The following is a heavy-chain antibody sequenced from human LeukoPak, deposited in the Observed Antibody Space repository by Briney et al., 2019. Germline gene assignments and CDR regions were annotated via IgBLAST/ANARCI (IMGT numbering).Heavy chain of an antibody. CDR3: AKRIPSWYYVDY. D-gene: IGHD2-15*01. CDR2: ITGSGGGT. V-gene: IGHV3-23*01. J-gene: IGHJ4*02. CDR1: GFTFSNYA. Sequence: GGSLRLSCAASGFTFSNYAVTSVRQPPGKGLEWVSAITGSGGGTYYADSVKGRFTISRDNSKNTLYLQMNSLRAEDTAIYYCAKRIPSWYYVDYWGQGTLVTVSS.